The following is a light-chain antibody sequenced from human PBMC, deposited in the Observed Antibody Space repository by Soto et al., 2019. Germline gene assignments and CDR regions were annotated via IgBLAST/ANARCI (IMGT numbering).Light chain of an antibody. CDR3: EQYYTNALT. CDR2: WAS. Sequence: DIVMTQSPDSLAVSLGERATINCKSSQSVLYSSNNKNYLAWYQQKPGQPPKLLIYWASTRESGVPDRFGGSGSGTDFTLTISSLQAEDVAVDYCEQYYTNALTFGGGTKVGVK. V-gene: IGKV4-1*01. J-gene: IGKJ4*01. CDR1: QSVLYSSNNKNY.